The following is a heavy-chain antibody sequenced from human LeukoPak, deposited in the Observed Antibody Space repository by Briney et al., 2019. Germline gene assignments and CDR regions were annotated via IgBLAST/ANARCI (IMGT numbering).Heavy chain of an antibody. CDR2: IYYSGST. CDR1: GGAMSSYY. CDR3: ARHVNDYSPSDY. J-gene: IGHJ4*02. Sequence: SETLSLTCTVSGGAMSSYYWSWIRQPPGKGLEWIGYIYYSGSTNYNPSLKSRVTMLVDTSKNQLSLKLSSVSAADAAIYYCARHVNDYSPSDYWGQGTLVTVSS. V-gene: IGHV4-59*08. D-gene: IGHD1-1*01.